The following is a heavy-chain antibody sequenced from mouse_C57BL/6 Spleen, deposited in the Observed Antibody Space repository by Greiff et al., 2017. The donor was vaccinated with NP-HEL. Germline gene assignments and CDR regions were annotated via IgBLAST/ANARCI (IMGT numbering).Heavy chain of an antibody. D-gene: IGHD1-1*01. Sequence: EVQLQQSGPELVKPGASVKISCKASGYTFTDYYMNWVKQSHGKSLEWIGDINPNNGGTSYNQKFKGKATLTVDKSSSTAYMELRSLTSEDSAVYYCARTQYYYGSGAYWGQGTLVTVSA. J-gene: IGHJ3*01. CDR3: ARTQYYYGSGAY. CDR2: INPNNGGT. V-gene: IGHV1-26*01. CDR1: GYTFTDYY.